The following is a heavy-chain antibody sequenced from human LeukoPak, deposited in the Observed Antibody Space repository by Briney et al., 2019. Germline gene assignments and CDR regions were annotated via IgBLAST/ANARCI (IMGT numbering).Heavy chain of an antibody. D-gene: IGHD6-13*01. J-gene: IGHJ4*02. Sequence: SETLSLTCTVSGGSISSGIYYWGWIRQPPGKGLEWIGSIYYSGNAYYNPSLKSRVTISVDTSENQLSLKLNSVTAADTAVYYCARHVRQQLPPKAFDYWGQGTLVTVSS. CDR3: ARHVRQQLPPKAFDY. CDR2: IYYSGNA. CDR1: GGSISSGIYY. V-gene: IGHV4-39*01.